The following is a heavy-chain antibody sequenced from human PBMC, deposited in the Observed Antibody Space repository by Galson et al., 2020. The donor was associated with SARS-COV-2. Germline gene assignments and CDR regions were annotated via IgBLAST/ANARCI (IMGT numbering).Heavy chain of an antibody. CDR2: ISYDGTTK. D-gene: IGHD6-13*01. CDR3: AREPDDHTSSWYDY. J-gene: IGHJ4*02. CDR1: GFALSNSA. Sequence: GGSLRLSCAASGFALSNSAMHWVRQAPGKGLEWVAIISYDGTTKYNSDSVKGRFTIPRDISKNTRYLQMNSLRPEDTAVYYCAREPDDHTSSWYDYWGQGARVAVSS. V-gene: IGHV3-30*04.